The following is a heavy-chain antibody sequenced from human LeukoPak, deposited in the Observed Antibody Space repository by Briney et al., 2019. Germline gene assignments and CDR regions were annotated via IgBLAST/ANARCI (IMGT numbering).Heavy chain of an antibody. CDR2: INPNSGGT. CDR1: GYTFTGYY. Sequence: ASVKVSCKASGYTFTGYYMHWVRQAPGQGLEWMGWINPNSGGTNYAQKFQGRVTMTRDTSISTAYMELSRLRSDDTAVYYCARPRDYGGNSGFDYWGQGTLVTVSS. CDR3: ARPRDYGGNSGFDY. V-gene: IGHV1-2*02. D-gene: IGHD4-23*01. J-gene: IGHJ4*02.